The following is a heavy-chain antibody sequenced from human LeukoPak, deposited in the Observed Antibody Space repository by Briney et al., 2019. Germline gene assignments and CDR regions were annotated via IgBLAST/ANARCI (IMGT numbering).Heavy chain of an antibody. Sequence: PETLCLTCTVSRGSISSYLWSWVLEPSGKGLGGIWRTYTSESTNYNTSLKSRVTISVGKSKNQFSLKLSSVTAADTAVYYCARAVESSGYSSFDYWGQGTLVTVSS. CDR2: TYTSEST. CDR3: ARAVESSGYSSFDY. CDR1: RGSISSYL. D-gene: IGHD3-22*01. V-gene: IGHV4-4*07. J-gene: IGHJ4*02.